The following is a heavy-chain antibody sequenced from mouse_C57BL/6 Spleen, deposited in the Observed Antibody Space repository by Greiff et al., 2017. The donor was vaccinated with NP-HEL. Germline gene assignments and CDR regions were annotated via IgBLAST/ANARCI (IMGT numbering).Heavy chain of an antibody. CDR3: ARGDGSSLAWFAY. Sequence: QVQLQQPGTELVKPGASVKLSCKASGYTFTSYWMHWVKQRPGQGLEWIGNINPSNGGTNYNEQFKSKATLTVDKSSSPAYMQLSSLTSEDSAVYYCARGDGSSLAWFAYWGQGTLVTVSA. CDR2: INPSNGGT. J-gene: IGHJ3*01. CDR1: GYTFTSYW. D-gene: IGHD1-1*01. V-gene: IGHV1-53*01.